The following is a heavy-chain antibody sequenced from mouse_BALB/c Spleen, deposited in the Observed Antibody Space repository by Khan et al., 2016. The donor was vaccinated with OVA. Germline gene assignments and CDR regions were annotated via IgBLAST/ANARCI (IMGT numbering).Heavy chain of an antibody. D-gene: IGHD1-3*01. J-gene: IGHJ1*01. CDR3: ARGSSWYFDV. Sequence: EVQLQESGPELVKPGASVKISCKASGYTFTDYNMHWVKQSHGKSLEWIGYIYPYSGGTGYNQKFRNKATLTVDNSSSTAYMDLRSLTSEDSAVYYCARGSSWYFDVWGAGTTFTVSS. CDR2: IYPYSGGT. CDR1: GYTFTDYN. V-gene: IGHV1S29*02.